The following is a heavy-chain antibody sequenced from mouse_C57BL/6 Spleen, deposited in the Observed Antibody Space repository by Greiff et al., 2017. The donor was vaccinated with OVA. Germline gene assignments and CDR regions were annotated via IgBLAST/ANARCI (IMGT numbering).Heavy chain of an antibody. J-gene: IGHJ3*01. D-gene: IGHD2-10*02. V-gene: IGHV5-9*01. Sequence: EVKVVESGGGLVKPGGSLKLSCAASGFTFSSYTMSWVRQTPEKRLEWVATISGGGGNTYYPDSVKGRFTISRDNAKNTLYLQMSSLRSEDTALYYCARPYGNSPWFAYWGQGTLVTVSA. CDR2: ISGGGGNT. CDR1: GFTFSSYT. CDR3: ARPYGNSPWFAY.